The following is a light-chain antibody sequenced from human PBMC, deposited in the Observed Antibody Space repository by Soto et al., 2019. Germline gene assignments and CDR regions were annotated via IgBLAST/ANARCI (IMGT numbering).Light chain of an antibody. V-gene: IGLV2-23*01. CDR3: CSYAGSGTDNYV. J-gene: IGLJ1*01. Sequence: QSALTQPASVSGSPGQSITISCTGSSSDVGRYNIVSWYQQHPGKAPKLMIYEGSQRPSGVSDRFSGSKSGNTAFLTISGLQAEDEADYYCCSYAGSGTDNYVFGSGTKLTVL. CDR1: SSDVGRYNI. CDR2: EGS.